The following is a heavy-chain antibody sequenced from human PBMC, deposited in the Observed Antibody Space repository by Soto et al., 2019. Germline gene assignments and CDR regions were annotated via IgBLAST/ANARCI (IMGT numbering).Heavy chain of an antibody. Sequence: QVQLQESGPGLVKPSGTLSLTCAVSGCSISSSNLWSWVRQPPGKGLERMGEIDHSGRTNYNPSPTIRITISVVKAKNQFSLNLISVTAAATDVYYCARIVVVIAIPQPSSPSSSCYGMAVWGQGPTVT. D-gene: IGHD2-21*01. J-gene: IGHJ6*02. CDR2: IDHSGRT. V-gene: IGHV4-4*02. CDR1: GCSISSSNL. CDR3: ARIVVVIAIPQPSSPSSSCYGMAV.